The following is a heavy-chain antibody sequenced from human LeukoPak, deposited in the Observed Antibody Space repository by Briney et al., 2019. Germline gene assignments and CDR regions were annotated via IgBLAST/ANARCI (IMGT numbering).Heavy chain of an antibody. Sequence: GGSLRLSCAASGFTFDDYAMHWVRQAPGKGLEWVSGISWNSGSIGYADSVKGRFTISRDNAKNSLYLQMNSLRAEDTAVYYCASPDIVVVVAATLYYWGQGTLVTVSS. J-gene: IGHJ4*02. CDR1: GFTFDDYA. CDR2: ISWNSGSI. D-gene: IGHD2-15*01. V-gene: IGHV3-9*01. CDR3: ASPDIVVVVAATLYY.